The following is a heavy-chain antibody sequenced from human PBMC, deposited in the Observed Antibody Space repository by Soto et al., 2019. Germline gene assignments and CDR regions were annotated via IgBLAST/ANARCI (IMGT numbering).Heavy chain of an antibody. V-gene: IGHV3-30*18. Sequence: QVQLVESGGGVVQTGRSLRLSCAASVFTFSSYGMHWVRQAPGKGLEWVAVISYDGSNKYYADSVKGRFTISRDNSKHTLYLQMNSRGAEATAVYYCAKEGGYYGSGSYSVGENYYGMDVWGQGTTVTVSS. CDR1: VFTFSSYG. CDR2: ISYDGSNK. CDR3: AKEGGYYGSGSYSVGENYYGMDV. D-gene: IGHD3-10*01. J-gene: IGHJ6*02.